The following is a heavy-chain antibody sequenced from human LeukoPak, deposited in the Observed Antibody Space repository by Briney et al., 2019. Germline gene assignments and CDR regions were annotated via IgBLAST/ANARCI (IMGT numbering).Heavy chain of an antibody. Sequence: GASVKVSCKASGGTFSSYAISWVRQAPGQGLEWMGRIIPILGIANYAQKFQGRVTITADKSTSTAYMELSSLRSEDTAVYYCAREVGMDSSGWFNAFDIWGQGTMVTVSS. D-gene: IGHD6-19*01. J-gene: IGHJ3*02. CDR3: AREVGMDSSGWFNAFDI. V-gene: IGHV1-69*04. CDR1: GGTFSSYA. CDR2: IIPILGIA.